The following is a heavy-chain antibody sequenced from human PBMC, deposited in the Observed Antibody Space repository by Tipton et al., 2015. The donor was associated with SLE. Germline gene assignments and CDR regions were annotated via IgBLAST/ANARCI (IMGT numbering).Heavy chain of an antibody. Sequence: TLYLTCAVYGGSFSGYYWSWIRQPPGKGLEWIGEINHSGSTNYNPSLKSRVTISVDTSKNQFSLKLSSVTAADTAVYYCARHLMGTTGTPEAFDIWGQGTMVPVSS. CDR3: ARHLMGTTGTPEAFDI. J-gene: IGHJ3*02. D-gene: IGHD1-1*01. CDR2: INHSGST. V-gene: IGHV4-34*01. CDR1: GGSFSGYY.